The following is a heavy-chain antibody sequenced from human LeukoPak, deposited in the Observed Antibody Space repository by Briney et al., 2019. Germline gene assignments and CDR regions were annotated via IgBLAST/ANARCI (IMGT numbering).Heavy chain of an antibody. CDR2: IKQDGSEK. Sequence: PGGSLRLSCAASGFTFSSYWMSWVRQAPGKGLEWVANIKQDGSEKYYVDSVKGRFTISRDNAKNSLYLQMNSLRAEDTAVYYCAKEGYYDFWSGYYTQRPYYFDYWGQGTLVTVSS. CDR1: GFTFSSYW. CDR3: AKEGYYDFWSGYYTQRPYYFDY. V-gene: IGHV3-7*01. D-gene: IGHD3-3*01. J-gene: IGHJ4*02.